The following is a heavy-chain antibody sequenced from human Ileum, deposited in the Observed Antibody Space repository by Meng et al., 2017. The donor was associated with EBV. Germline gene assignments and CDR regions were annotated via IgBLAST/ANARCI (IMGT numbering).Heavy chain of an antibody. CDR3: ARAHPVVYFFDY. V-gene: IGHV4-30-2*01. CDR1: GGAISIGGHS. CDR2: IQHSGST. D-gene: IGHD4-23*01. Sequence: QLQLQAPGSRLLKRSQTLSLTCAVSGGAISIGGHSWSWIRQPPGKGLEWIGDIQHSGSTYYNPSLKSRVTISVDRSRNQFSLKLSSVTAADTAVYYCARAHPVVYFFDYWGQGTLVTV. J-gene: IGHJ4*02.